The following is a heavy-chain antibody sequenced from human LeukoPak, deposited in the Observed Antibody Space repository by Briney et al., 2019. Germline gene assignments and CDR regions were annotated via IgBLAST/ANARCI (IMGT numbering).Heavy chain of an antibody. CDR1: GFTFGDYI. D-gene: IGHD1-26*01. CDR2: IRGKAYGGTT. CDR3: TRDGSGMHYGMDV. Sequence: GGSLRLSCTASGFTFGDYIMSWVRQATGKGLEWVGFIRGKAYGGTTEYAASVKGRFTISRDDSKSIAYLQVNSLKTEDTAVYYCTRDGSGMHYGMDVWGQGTTVTVSS. J-gene: IGHJ6*02. V-gene: IGHV3-49*04.